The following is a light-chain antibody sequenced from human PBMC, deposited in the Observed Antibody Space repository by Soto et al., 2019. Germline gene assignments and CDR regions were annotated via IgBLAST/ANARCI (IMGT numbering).Light chain of an antibody. V-gene: IGKV3-20*01. J-gene: IGKJ5*01. CDR2: DAS. CDR3: QQYSSSLRT. CDR1: QTISSGF. Sequence: SVGPESPGSLSLSPGESATLTCRASQTISSGFLAWYQQKVGQAPRLLIYDASNRATGVPDRFSGSGSGTDFSLTISRLEPEDFALYHCQQYSSSLRTSCHGALPEIK.